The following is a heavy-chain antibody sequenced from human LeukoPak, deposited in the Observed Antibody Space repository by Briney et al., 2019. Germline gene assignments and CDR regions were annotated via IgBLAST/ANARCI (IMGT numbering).Heavy chain of an antibody. V-gene: IGHV3-23*01. CDR3: AKRGVVIRVFLVGFHKEAYYFES. CDR1: GITLTNYG. Sequence: AGSLRLACAVSGITLTNYGMSWVRQAPGKGLEWVAGISDSGGSTKYADSVKGRFTISRDNPKNTLFLQMNSLRDDDTAVYFCAKRGVVIRVFLVGFHKEAYYFESWGQGALVTVSS. CDR2: ISDSGGST. D-gene: IGHD3/OR15-3a*01. J-gene: IGHJ4*02.